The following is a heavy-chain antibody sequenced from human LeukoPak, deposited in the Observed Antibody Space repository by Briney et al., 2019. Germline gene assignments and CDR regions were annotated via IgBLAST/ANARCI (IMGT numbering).Heavy chain of an antibody. V-gene: IGHV3-9*03. CDR1: GFTFDDYA. CDR2: ISWNGGSI. Sequence: PGRSLRLSCAASGFTFDDYAMHWVRQAPGKGLEWVSGISWNGGSIGYADSVKGRFTISRDNAKNSLYLQMNSLRAEDMALYYCAKDTTMDVWGKGTTVTVSS. J-gene: IGHJ6*03. CDR3: AKDTTMDV.